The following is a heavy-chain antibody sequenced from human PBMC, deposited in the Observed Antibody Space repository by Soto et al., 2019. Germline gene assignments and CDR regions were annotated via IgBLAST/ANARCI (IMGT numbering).Heavy chain of an antibody. Sequence: QVQLVQSGAEVKKPGSSVKVSCKASGGTFSSYASNWVRQAPGHGLEWMGGIIPIFGKPNYAQRFQGRVTITAEESKSTAHMELSSLRSEDTAVYYCARNNLQRGYYYHGMDVWGQGTTVTVSS. V-gene: IGHV1-69*01. CDR2: IIPIFGKP. CDR3: ARNNLQRGYYYHGMDV. D-gene: IGHD1-1*01. J-gene: IGHJ6*02. CDR1: GGTFSSYA.